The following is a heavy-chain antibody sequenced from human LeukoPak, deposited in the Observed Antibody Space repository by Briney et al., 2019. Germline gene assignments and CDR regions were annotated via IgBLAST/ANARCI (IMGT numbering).Heavy chain of an antibody. J-gene: IGHJ4*02. V-gene: IGHV3-30*03. CDR2: ISYDGSEK. CDR1: GFIFSSYG. CDR3: ARDNHPAGYFDY. D-gene: IGHD6-19*01. Sequence: GGSLRLSCAASGFIFSSYGMHWVRQAPGKGLEWVAVISYDGSEKYYAESVKGRFTISRDNSKNTLYLQMNSLRAEDTAVYYCARDNHPAGYFDYWGQGTLVTVSS.